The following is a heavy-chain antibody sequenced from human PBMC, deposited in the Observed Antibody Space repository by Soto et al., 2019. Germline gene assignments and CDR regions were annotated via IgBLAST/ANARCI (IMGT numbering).Heavy chain of an antibody. CDR2: ISWNSGSI. J-gene: IGHJ4*02. CDR1: GFTFDDYA. V-gene: IGHV3-9*01. CDR3: AKDQGLYSSSSFPFDY. D-gene: IGHD6-6*01. Sequence: GGSLRLSCAASGFTFDDYAMHWVRQAPGKGLEWVSGISWNSGSIGYADSVKGRFTISRDNAKNSLYLQMNSLRAEDTALYYCAKDQGLYSSSSFPFDYWGQGTLVTVSS.